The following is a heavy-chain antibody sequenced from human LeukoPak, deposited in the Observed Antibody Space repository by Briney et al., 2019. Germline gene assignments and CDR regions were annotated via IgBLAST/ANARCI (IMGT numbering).Heavy chain of an antibody. Sequence: PSETLSLTCTVSGGSLSGHYWSWIRQPPGKGLEWIGYIYYSGSTNYNPSLKSRVTISVDTSKNQFSLKLSSVTAADTAVYYCARRRSSSWDWFDPWGQGTLVTVSS. CDR1: GGSLSGHY. CDR3: ARRRSSSWDWFDP. V-gene: IGHV4-59*08. CDR2: IYYSGST. D-gene: IGHD6-13*01. J-gene: IGHJ5*02.